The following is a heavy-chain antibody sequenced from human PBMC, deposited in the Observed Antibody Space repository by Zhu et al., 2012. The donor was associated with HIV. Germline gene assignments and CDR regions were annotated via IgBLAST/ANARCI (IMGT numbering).Heavy chain of an antibody. D-gene: IGHD2-15*01. V-gene: IGHV4-4*09. CDR1: GGSISSYY. CDR3: ARGGRFGYCSGGSCYRDDAFDI. CDR2: IYTSGST. Sequence: QVQLQESGPGLVKPSETLSLTCTVSGGSISSYYWSWIRQPPGKGLEWIGYIYTSGSTNYTPSLKSRVTISVDTSKNQFSLKLNSVTAADTAVYYCARGGRFGYCSGGSCYRDDAFDIWGQGTMVTSLQ. J-gene: IGHJ3*02.